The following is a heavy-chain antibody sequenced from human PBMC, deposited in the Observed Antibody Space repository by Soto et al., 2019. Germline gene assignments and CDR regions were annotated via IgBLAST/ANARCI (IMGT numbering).Heavy chain of an antibody. CDR3: ARDPGSGYSYGPFDY. Sequence: SVKVSFKASGGTFSSFTITWVRQAPGQGLEWMGRIIPILGITNYAQNFQGRVTITADKSTSTAYMELSSLRSDDTAVYYCARDPGSGYSYGPFDYWGQG. J-gene: IGHJ4*02. CDR2: IIPILGIT. CDR1: GGTFSSFT. D-gene: IGHD5-18*01. V-gene: IGHV1-69*04.